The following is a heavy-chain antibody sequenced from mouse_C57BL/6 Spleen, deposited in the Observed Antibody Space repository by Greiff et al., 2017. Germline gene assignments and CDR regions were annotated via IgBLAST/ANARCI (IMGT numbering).Heavy chain of an antibody. D-gene: IGHD1-1*01. CDR2: ISGGGGNT. J-gene: IGHJ2*01. V-gene: IGHV5-9*01. Sequence: EVKLMESGGGLVKPGGSLKLSCAASGFTFSSYTMSWVRQTPEKRLEWVATISGGGGNTYYPDSVKGRFTISRDNAKNTLYLQMSSLRSEDTALYYCARHATHYYGSSYGYFDYWGQGTTLTGSS. CDR1: GFTFSSYT. CDR3: ARHATHYYGSSYGYFDY.